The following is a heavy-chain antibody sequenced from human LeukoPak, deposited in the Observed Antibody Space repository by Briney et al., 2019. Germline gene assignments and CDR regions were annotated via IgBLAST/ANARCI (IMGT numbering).Heavy chain of an antibody. J-gene: IGHJ4*02. CDR3: ARDSLNAYDFWSGYYGFLLY. CDR1: GFTFSRYG. V-gene: IGHV3-33*01. CDR2: IWYHGSNK. Sequence: GGSLRLSCAASGFTFSRYGIPWVRQAPGEGLEWVAVIWYHGSNKYYADSVKGRFTISRDNSKNTLYLQMNSLRAEDTAVYYCARDSLNAYDFWSGYYGFLLYWGQGTLVTVSS. D-gene: IGHD3-3*01.